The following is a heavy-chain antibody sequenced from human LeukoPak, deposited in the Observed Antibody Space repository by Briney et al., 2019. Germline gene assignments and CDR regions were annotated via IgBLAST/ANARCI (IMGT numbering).Heavy chain of an antibody. D-gene: IGHD3-16*01. Sequence: GGSLRLSCAASGFTFRSYAMHWVRQAPGTGLERVSFISYDGNNQYYADSVKGRFTISRDNSKNTLYLQMNSLRTEDTAVYYCAKDAGDQGYFDYWGQGTLVTVSS. CDR2: ISYDGNNQ. J-gene: IGHJ4*02. CDR1: GFTFRSYA. V-gene: IGHV3-30*04. CDR3: AKDAGDQGYFDY.